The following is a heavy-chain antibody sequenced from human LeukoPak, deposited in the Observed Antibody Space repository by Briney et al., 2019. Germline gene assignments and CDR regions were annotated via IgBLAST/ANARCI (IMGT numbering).Heavy chain of an antibody. Sequence: ASETLSLTCTVSGGSISSGNYYWSWIRQPAGKGLEWIGRIYTSGSTYDNPSLKSRVTISVDTSKNQFSLKLSSVTAADTAVYYCARVYNWNSSGLGAPRDWGRGTLVTVSS. CDR1: GGSISSGNYY. V-gene: IGHV4-61*02. D-gene: IGHD1-7*01. J-gene: IGHJ4*02. CDR2: IYTSGST. CDR3: ARVYNWNSSGLGAPRD.